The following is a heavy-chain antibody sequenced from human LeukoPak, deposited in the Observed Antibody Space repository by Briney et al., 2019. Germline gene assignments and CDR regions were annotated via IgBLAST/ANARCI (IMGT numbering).Heavy chain of an antibody. CDR1: GYTFTSYD. CDR3: ARARSDGGATYYYFDY. D-gene: IGHD1-26*01. J-gene: IGHJ4*02. Sequence: ASVKVSCKASGYTFTSYDINWVRQATGQGLEWMGWMNPNSGNTGYAQKFQGRVTMTRNTSISTAYMELSSLRSEDTAVYYCARARSDGGATYYYFDYWGQGTLVTASS. V-gene: IGHV1-8*01. CDR2: MNPNSGNT.